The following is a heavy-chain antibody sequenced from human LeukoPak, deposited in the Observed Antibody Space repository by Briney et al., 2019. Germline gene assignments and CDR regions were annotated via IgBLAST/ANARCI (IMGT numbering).Heavy chain of an antibody. V-gene: IGHV1-46*01. CDR2: INPSGGST. D-gene: IGHD2-2*01. Sequence: ASVKVSCKASGYTFTSYYMHWVRQAPGQGLEWMGIINPSGGSTSYAQKFQGRVTVTRDTSTSTVYMELSRLRSDDTAVYYCARVDCSSTSCYGYYYMDVWGKGTTVTVSS. J-gene: IGHJ6*03. CDR1: GYTFTSYY. CDR3: ARVDCSSTSCYGYYYMDV.